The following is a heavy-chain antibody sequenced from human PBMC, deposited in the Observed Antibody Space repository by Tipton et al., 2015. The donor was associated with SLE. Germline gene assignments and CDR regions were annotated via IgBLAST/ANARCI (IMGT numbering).Heavy chain of an antibody. Sequence: TLSLTCTVSGGSISSSSYYWGWIRQPPGKGLEWIGSIYYSGSTYYNPSLKSRVTISVDTSKNQFSLKLSSVTAADTAVYYCARSRITIFGVVTLFDYWGQGTLVTVSS. CDR2: IYYSGST. J-gene: IGHJ4*02. CDR3: ARSRITIFGVVTLFDY. CDR1: GGSISSSSYY. D-gene: IGHD3-3*01. V-gene: IGHV4-39*07.